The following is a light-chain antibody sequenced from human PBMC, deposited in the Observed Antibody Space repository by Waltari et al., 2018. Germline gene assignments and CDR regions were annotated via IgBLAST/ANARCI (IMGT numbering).Light chain of an antibody. CDR3: MQASHWPPA. CDR1: QGLVHNDGNTD. CDR2: EVS. V-gene: IGKV2-30*02. Sequence: DVHVTQSPLSLPVTLGQPASISCRSSQGLVHNDGNTDLNWFQQRPGQSPRRLIYEVSKRDFGVPDRFSGSGSGTDFTLKISRVEAEDVGLYYCMQASHWPPAFGQGTKV. J-gene: IGKJ1*01.